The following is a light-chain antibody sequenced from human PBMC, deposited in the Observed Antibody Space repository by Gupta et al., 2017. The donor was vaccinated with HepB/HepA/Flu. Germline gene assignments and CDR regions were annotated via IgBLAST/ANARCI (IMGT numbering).Light chain of an antibody. CDR2: GAS. V-gene: IGKV1-39*01. CDR1: RSISTY. J-gene: IGKJ5*01. CDR3: QQSYSPAIS. Sequence: DIQMTQSPSSLSAPVGDRVTITCRASRSISTYLNWYQQKPGKAPKLLIYGASDLQSGVTSRFSASGSGTDFTLTMSRLQPEDFATYYFQQSYSPAISFPQGTRMGIK.